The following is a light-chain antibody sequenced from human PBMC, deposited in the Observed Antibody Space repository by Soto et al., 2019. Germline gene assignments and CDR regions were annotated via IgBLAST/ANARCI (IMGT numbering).Light chain of an antibody. CDR3: SSYSRSTTRYV. CDR2: DVS. Sequence: QSALTQPASVSGSPGQSITISCTGTTSDIGGYNYVSWYQQHPGKAPKVIIYDVSDRPPGVSNRFSGSKSGNTASLTISGLQAEDEADYYCSSYSRSTTRYVFGTGTQLTVL. V-gene: IGLV2-14*03. J-gene: IGLJ1*01. CDR1: TSDIGGYNY.